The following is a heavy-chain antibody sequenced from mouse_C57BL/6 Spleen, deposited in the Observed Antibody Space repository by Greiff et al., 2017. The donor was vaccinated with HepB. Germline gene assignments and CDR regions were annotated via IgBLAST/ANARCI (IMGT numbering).Heavy chain of an antibody. CDR3: ARGLYDGYYDLPAY. V-gene: IGHV1-55*01. CDR1: GYTFTSYW. D-gene: IGHD2-3*01. J-gene: IGHJ3*01. Sequence: QVHVKQPGAELVKPGASVKMSCKASGYTFTSYWITWVKQRPGQGLEWIGDIYPGSGSTNYNEKFKSKATLTVDTSSSTAYMQLSSLTSEDSAVYYCARGLYDGYYDLPAYWGQGTLVTVSA. CDR2: IYPGSGST.